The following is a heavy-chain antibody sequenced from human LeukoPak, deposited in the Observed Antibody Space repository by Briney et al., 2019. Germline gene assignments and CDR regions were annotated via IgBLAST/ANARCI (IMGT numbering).Heavy chain of an antibody. V-gene: IGHV3-7*01. CDR2: IQQDGSEK. CDR1: VFTFKGYW. CDR3: VRLRYTYGKNFDC. D-gene: IGHD5-18*01. J-gene: IGHJ4*02. Sequence: TGGSLRLSCAASVFTFKGYWMSWVRQAPGKGLEWVANIQQDGSEKKYVDSVKGRFTISRDNAKNSLYLQMDSLRAEDTAVYYCVRLRYTYGKNFDCWGQGTLVTVSS.